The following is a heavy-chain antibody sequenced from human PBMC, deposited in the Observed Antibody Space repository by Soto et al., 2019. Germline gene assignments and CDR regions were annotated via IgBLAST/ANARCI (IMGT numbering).Heavy chain of an antibody. D-gene: IGHD3-10*02. CDR2: FNTYTGNP. Sequence: ASVKVSCKASGYSFTTYGMNWVPQAPGQGLEWMGWFNTYTGNPTYAQGFTGRFVFSMDTSASTAYLQISSLKAEDMAMYYCARFAKFCSGSYYNVDYWGQGTLVTVSS. CDR3: ARFAKFCSGSYYNVDY. CDR1: GYSFTTYG. J-gene: IGHJ4*02. V-gene: IGHV7-4-1*02.